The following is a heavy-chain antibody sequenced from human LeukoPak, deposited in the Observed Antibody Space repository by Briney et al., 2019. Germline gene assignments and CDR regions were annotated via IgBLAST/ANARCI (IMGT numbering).Heavy chain of an antibody. CDR3: ARLSDYGDYGLDY. CDR2: IYYSGST. CDR1: GGSISSSSYY. D-gene: IGHD4-17*01. V-gene: IGHV4-39*01. J-gene: IGHJ4*02. Sequence: SETLSLTCTVSGGSISSSSYYWGWIRQPPGKGLEWIGSIYYSGSTYYNPSLKSRVTISVDTSKNQFSLKLSSVTAADTAVYYCARLSDYGDYGLDYWGQGTLVTVSS.